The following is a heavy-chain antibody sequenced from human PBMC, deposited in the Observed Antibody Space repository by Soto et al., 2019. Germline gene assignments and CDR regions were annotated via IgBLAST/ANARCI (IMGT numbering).Heavy chain of an antibody. D-gene: IGHD2-2*01. J-gene: IGHJ6*02. CDR2: ISGSGGGT. CDR1: GFTFNIYA. Sequence: GGSLRLSCAASGFTFNIYAMSWVRQAPGKGLEWVSAISGSGGGTSYADSVKGRFTISRDNAKNTLYLQMNSLRAEDTAVYYCARLMAGYCISTSCAPDYYYGMDVWGQGTTVTVSS. CDR3: ARLMAGYCISTSCAPDYYYGMDV. V-gene: IGHV3-23*01.